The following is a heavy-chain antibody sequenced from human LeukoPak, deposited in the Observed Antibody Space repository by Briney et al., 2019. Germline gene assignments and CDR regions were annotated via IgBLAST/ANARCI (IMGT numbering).Heavy chain of an antibody. V-gene: IGHV3-7*04. Sequence: GGSLRLSCVASGFTFSKIWMYWVRQAPGKGLEWVANINQPGNVQHYVDSVEGRFTISRDNAENSLSLHMNSLRADDTAVYYCARGGGRDQGYFQDWGQGTLVTVSS. CDR3: ARGGGRDQGYFQD. D-gene: IGHD2-15*01. J-gene: IGHJ1*01. CDR1: GFTFSKIW. CDR2: INQPGNVQ.